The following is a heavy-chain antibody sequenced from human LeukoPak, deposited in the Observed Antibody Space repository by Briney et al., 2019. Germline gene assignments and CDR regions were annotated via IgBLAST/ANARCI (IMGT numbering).Heavy chain of an antibody. J-gene: IGHJ6*03. CDR3: ARDGPYRITNMDV. CDR2: VYHSGTA. V-gene: IGHV4-38-2*02. CDR1: GYSISSGYY. Sequence: SETLSLTCAVSGYSISSGYYWGWIRQPPGEGLQWIGSVYHSGTAYYNPSLKSRVTISVDTSKNQFSLKLSSVTAADTAVYYCARDGPYRITNMDVWGKGTTVTVSS.